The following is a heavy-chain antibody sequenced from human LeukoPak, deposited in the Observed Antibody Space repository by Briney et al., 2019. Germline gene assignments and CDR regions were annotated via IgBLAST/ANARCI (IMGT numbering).Heavy chain of an antibody. Sequence: ASVKVSCKASGYTFTSSDINWVRQATGQGLEWMGWMNPNSGNTGYAQKFQGRVTMTRNTSISTAYMELSSLRSEDTAVYYCARGTYYDILTGEIFPTNWFDPWGQGTLVTVSS. CDR1: GYTFTSSD. V-gene: IGHV1-8*01. J-gene: IGHJ5*02. CDR2: MNPNSGNT. D-gene: IGHD3-9*01. CDR3: ARGTYYDILTGEIFPTNWFDP.